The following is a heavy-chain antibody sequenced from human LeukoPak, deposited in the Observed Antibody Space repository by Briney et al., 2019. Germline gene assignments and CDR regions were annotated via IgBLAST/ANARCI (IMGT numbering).Heavy chain of an antibody. CDR3: ARDPLSELIPAAPHWYFDL. D-gene: IGHD2-2*01. V-gene: IGHV4-30-2*01. J-gene: IGHJ2*01. CDR2: IYHSGST. Sequence: PSETLSLTCTVSGGSISSGGCYWSRIRQPAGKGLEGIGYIYHSGSTYYNPSLKSRVTISVDRSKNQFSLKLSSVTAADTAVYYCARDPLSELIPAAPHWYFDLWGRGTLVTVSS. CDR1: GGSISSGGCY.